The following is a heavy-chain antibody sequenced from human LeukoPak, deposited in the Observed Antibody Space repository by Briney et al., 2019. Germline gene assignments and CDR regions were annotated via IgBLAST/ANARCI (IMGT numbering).Heavy chain of an antibody. J-gene: IGHJ4*02. CDR3: ARDLWFGEPSYYFDY. CDR2: IFHSGST. V-gene: IGHV4-39*07. CDR1: GGSISGSSYY. Sequence: PSETLSLTCSVSGGSISGSSYYWGWIRQPPGKGLEWIGSIFHSGSTYHNPSLKSRVTISVDTSKNQFSLKLSSVTAADTAVYYCARDLWFGEPSYYFDYWGQGTLVTVSS. D-gene: IGHD3-10*01.